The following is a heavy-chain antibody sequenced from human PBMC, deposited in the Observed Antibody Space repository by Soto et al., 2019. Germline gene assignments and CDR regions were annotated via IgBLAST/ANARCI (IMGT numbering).Heavy chain of an antibody. CDR3: ARSAYSGYAMGY. CDR1: GFSLSTSGMC. CDR2: IDWDDDK. D-gene: IGHD5-12*01. Sequence: SGPTLVNPTQTLTLTCTFSGFSLSTSGMCVSWIRQPPGKALEWLARIDWDDDKYYSTSLKTRLTISKDTSKNQVVLTMTNMDPVDTATYYCARSAYSGYAMGYRGQRTLVTDSS. J-gene: IGHJ4*02. V-gene: IGHV2-70*11.